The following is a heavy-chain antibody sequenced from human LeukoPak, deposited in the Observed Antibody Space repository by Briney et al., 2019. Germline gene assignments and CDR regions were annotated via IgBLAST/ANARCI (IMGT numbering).Heavy chain of an antibody. D-gene: IGHD2-15*01. J-gene: IGHJ4*02. Sequence: SETLSLTCTVAGGSISSYYCSWVRQPPGKGLEWIGYISYSGSTDSNPSLKSRVTISVDTSKNQISLTLSSVTAADTAVYYCARTYCRGGSCHFDYWGQGTLVTVSS. CDR1: GGSISSYY. CDR2: ISYSGST. CDR3: ARTYCRGGSCHFDY. V-gene: IGHV4-59*08.